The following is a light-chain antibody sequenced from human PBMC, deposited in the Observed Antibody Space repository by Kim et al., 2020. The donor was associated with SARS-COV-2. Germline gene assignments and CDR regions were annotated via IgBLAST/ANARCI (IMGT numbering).Light chain of an antibody. J-gene: IGKJ4*01. CDR1: QNIRNY. CDR2: DAS. V-gene: IGKV3-11*01. Sequence: PGETATLSCRASQNIRNYLAWYQQKPGQAPRLLIFDASKRAIGIPSKFIGGGSGTDFTLVINNLEPEDFAVYYCQHRSGWPLTFGGGTKVDI. CDR3: QHRSGWPLT.